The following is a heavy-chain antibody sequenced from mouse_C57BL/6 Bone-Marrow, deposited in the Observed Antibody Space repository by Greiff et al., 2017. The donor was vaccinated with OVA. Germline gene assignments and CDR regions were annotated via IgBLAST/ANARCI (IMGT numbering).Heavy chain of an antibody. CDR1: GYTFTSYW. CDR2: IHPNSGST. D-gene: IGHD1-1*01. Sequence: QVQLQQPGAELVKPGASVKLSCKASGYTFTSYWMHWVKQRPGQGLEWIGMIHPNSGSTNYNEKFKSKATLTVDKSSSTAYMQLSSLTSEDSAVYYCARLITTVVEGAMDYWGQGTSVTVSS. CDR3: ARLITTVVEGAMDY. J-gene: IGHJ4*01. V-gene: IGHV1-64*01.